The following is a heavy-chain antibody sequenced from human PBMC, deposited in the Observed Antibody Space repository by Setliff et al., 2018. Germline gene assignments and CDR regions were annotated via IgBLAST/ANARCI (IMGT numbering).Heavy chain of an antibody. Sequence: SVKVSCKASGFTFTDYPINWMRQAPEQGLEWMGRINLNTGNIFYAQEFQGRVTLTRDTSINTAYMELTGLTYDDTAIYYCARDTLTLKDITLFDYWGQGTPVTVS. CDR2: INLNTGNI. D-gene: IGHD3-9*01. CDR3: ARDTLTLKDITLFDY. V-gene: IGHV1-2*02. J-gene: IGHJ4*02. CDR1: GFTFTDYP.